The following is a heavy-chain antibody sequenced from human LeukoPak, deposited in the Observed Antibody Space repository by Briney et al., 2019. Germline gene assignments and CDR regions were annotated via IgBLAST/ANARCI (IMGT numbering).Heavy chain of an antibody. CDR1: GYTFTIYG. D-gene: IGHD6-13*01. CDR2: ISAYNGNT. V-gene: IGHV1-18*01. CDR3: ARDRRYSSSWERNWFDP. Sequence: GASVRVSSKASGYTFTIYGISRVRQAPGQGREWMGWISAYNGNTNYTQKLQSRVTMTTDTSTSTAYMELRSLRSDDTAVYCCARDRRYSSSWERNWFDPWGQGTLVTVSS. J-gene: IGHJ5*02.